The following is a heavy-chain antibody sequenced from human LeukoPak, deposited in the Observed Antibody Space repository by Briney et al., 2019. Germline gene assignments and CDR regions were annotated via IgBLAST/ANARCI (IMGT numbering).Heavy chain of an antibody. D-gene: IGHD7-27*01. J-gene: IGHJ3*02. Sequence: GGSLRLSCVASGFTVSSNYMSWVRQAPGKGLEWVSVIYSGGSTYYADSVKGRFTISRDNSKNTLYLQMNSLRAEDAAVYYCARTTLGIGAFDIWGQGTMVTVSS. V-gene: IGHV3-53*01. CDR1: GFTVSSNY. CDR3: ARTTLGIGAFDI. CDR2: IYSGGST.